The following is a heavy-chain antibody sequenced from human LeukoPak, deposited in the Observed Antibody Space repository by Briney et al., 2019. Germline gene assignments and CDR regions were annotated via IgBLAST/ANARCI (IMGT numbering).Heavy chain of an antibody. CDR2: VYSGGST. V-gene: IGHV3-66*01. D-gene: IGHD2-8*01. J-gene: IGHJ4*02. CDR1: GFIVTNNY. Sequence: GGSLRLSCTASGFIVTNNYINWVRQAPGEGLEWVSLVYSGGSTYYADPVKGRFTISRDNSKSMVYLQMNSLRAEDTAMYYCARDPPAVLIDTYGWGQGTLVTVSS. CDR3: ARDPPAVLIDTYG.